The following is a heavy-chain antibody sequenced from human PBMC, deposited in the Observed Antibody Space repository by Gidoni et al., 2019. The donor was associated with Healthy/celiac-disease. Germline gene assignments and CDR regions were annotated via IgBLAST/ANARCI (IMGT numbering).Heavy chain of an antibody. D-gene: IGHD3-10*01. J-gene: IGHJ4*02. Sequence: EVQLVESGGGVVRPGGSLRLSCAASGITFDDYGMSWVRHASGKVLELVSGINWNGGSTGYADSVKGRFTISRDNAKNSLYLQMNSLRAEDTALYYYARSGNEDYYGSWNYWGQGTLVAVSS. CDR2: INWNGGST. CDR1: GITFDDYG. V-gene: IGHV3-20*04. CDR3: ARSGNEDYYGSWNY.